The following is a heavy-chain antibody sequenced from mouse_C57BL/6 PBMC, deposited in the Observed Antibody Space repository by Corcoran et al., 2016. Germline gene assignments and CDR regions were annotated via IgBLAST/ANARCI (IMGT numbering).Heavy chain of an antibody. V-gene: IGHV9-3*01. Sequence: QIQLVQSGPELKKPGETVKISCKASGYTFTTYGMSWVKQAPGKGLKWMGWINTYSGVPTYADDFKGRFAFSLETSASTAYLQINNLKNEDTATYFCAREGKIYYDLRDYWGQGTSVTVSS. D-gene: IGHD2-4*01. CDR2: INTYSGVP. CDR1: GYTFTTYG. CDR3: AREGKIYYDLRDY. J-gene: IGHJ4*01.